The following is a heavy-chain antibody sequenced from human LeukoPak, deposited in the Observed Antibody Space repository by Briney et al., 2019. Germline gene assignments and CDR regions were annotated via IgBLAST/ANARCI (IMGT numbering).Heavy chain of an antibody. CDR2: ISRSSSSI. J-gene: IGHJ3*02. V-gene: IGHV3-21*01. CDR1: GFTFSNYN. Sequence: PGWSLRLSCAASGFTFSNYNMNWVRQAPGKGLEWVSSISRSSSSIYYADSVKGRFTISRDNAKNSLYLQMNSLRAEDTAVYYCARGTGRFMFDIWGQGTMVTVSS. D-gene: IGHD3-3*01. CDR3: ARGTGRFMFDI.